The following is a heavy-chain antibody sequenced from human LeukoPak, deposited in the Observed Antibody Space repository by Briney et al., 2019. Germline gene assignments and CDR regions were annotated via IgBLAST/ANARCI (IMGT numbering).Heavy chain of an antibody. CDR2: MYYSGNT. J-gene: IGHJ3*02. D-gene: IGHD1-26*01. V-gene: IGHV4-59*08. CDR1: GGSISSYY. Sequence: SETLSLTCNVSGGSISSYYWSWIRQPPGKGPEWIGYMYYSGNTNYNPSLKSRVTTSVDSSKNQFSLKLSSVTAADTAVYYCARHTLVGARNAFDIWGQGTMVTVSS. CDR3: ARHTLVGARNAFDI.